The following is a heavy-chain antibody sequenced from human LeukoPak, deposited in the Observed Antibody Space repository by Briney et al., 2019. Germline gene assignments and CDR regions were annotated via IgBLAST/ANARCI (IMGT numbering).Heavy chain of an antibody. Sequence: GGSLRLSCAASGFTFSSYSMNWVRQAPGKGLEWVAVISYDGSNKYYADFVKGRFTISRDNSKNTLYLQMNSLRAEDTAVYYCAREGGLWFGELLQPFDYWGQGTLVTVSS. D-gene: IGHD3-10*01. J-gene: IGHJ4*02. V-gene: IGHV3-30*05. CDR1: GFTFSSYS. CDR2: ISYDGSNK. CDR3: AREGGLWFGELLQPFDY.